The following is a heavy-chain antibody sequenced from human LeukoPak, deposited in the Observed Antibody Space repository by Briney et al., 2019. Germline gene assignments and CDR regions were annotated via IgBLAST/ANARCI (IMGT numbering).Heavy chain of an antibody. V-gene: IGHV3-23*01. CDR2: ISGSGGST. J-gene: IGHJ4*02. CDR1: GGSFSGYY. D-gene: IGHD3-22*01. Sequence: ETLSLTCAVYGGSFSGYYWSWVRQAPGKGLEWVSAISGSGGSTYYADSVKGRFTISRDNSKNTLYLQMNSLRAEDTAVYYCAKTYYYDSSGYYYPYYFDYWGQGTLVTVSS. CDR3: AKTYYYDSSGYYYPYYFDY.